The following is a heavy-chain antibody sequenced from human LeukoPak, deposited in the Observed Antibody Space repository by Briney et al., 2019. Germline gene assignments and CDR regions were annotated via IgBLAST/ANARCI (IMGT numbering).Heavy chain of an antibody. V-gene: IGHV1-69*13. CDR1: GYTLTELS. Sequence: SVKVSCKVSGYTLTELSMHWVRQAPGKGLEWMGGIISIFGTANYAQKFQGRVTITADESTSTAYMELSSLRSEDTAVYYCARRGYGDYGHYWGQGTLVTVSS. J-gene: IGHJ4*02. D-gene: IGHD4-17*01. CDR2: IISIFGTA. CDR3: ARRGYGDYGHY.